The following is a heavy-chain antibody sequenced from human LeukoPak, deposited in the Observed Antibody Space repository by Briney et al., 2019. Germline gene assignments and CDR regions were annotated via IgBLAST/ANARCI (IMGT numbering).Heavy chain of an antibody. D-gene: IGHD1-26*01. J-gene: IGHJ4*02. V-gene: IGHV3-9*01. CDR3: AKGEVGATPGAFDY. Sequence: VRSLRLSCAASGFTFDDYAMHWVRQAPGKGLEWVSGISWNSGSIGYADSVKGRFTISRDNAKNSLYLQMNSLRAEDTALYYCAKGEVGATPGAFDYWGQGTLVTVSS. CDR2: ISWNSGSI. CDR1: GFTFDDYA.